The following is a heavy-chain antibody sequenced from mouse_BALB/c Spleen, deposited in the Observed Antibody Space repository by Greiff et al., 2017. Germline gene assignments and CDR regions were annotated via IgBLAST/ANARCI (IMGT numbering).Heavy chain of an antibody. CDR1: GFSLTSYG. D-gene: IGHD2-4*01. Sequence: QVQLQQSGPGLVAPSQSLSITCTVSGFSLTSYGVHWVRQPPGKGLEWLGVIWAGGSTNYNSALMSRLSISKDNSKSQVFLKMNSLQTDDTAMYYCARDRDYDFAWFAYWGQGTLVTVSA. CDR3: ARDRDYDFAWFAY. J-gene: IGHJ3*01. V-gene: IGHV2-9*02. CDR2: IWAGGST.